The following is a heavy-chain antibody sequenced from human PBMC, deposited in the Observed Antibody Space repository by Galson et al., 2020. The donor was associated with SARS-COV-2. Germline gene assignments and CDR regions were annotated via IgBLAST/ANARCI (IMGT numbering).Heavy chain of an antibody. V-gene: IGHV1-2*04. Sequence: GESLKISCKASGYTFTGYYMHWVRQAPGQGLEWMGWINPNSGGTNYAQKFQGWVTMTRDTSISTAYLELSRLRSDDTAVYYCASYPADRLVRLAWPFGYYYYCMAVLGPGPTVTVSS. CDR3: ASYPADRLVRLAWPFGYYYYCMAV. J-gene: IGHJ6*02. CDR1: GYTFTGYY. CDR2: INPNSGGT. D-gene: IGHD3-10*01.